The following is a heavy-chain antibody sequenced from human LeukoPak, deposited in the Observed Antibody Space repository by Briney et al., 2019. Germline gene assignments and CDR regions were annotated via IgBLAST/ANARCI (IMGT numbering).Heavy chain of an antibody. CDR1: GFTFSSYG. J-gene: IGHJ4*02. Sequence: PGGSLRLSCAASGFTFSSYGMSWVRQAPGKGLEWVANIKQDGSEKYYVDSVKGRFTISRDNAKNSLYLQMNSLRADDTAVYYRARGYRTFDDWGQGTLVTVSS. CDR2: IKQDGSEK. CDR3: ARGYRTFDD. V-gene: IGHV3-7*03. D-gene: IGHD5-18*01.